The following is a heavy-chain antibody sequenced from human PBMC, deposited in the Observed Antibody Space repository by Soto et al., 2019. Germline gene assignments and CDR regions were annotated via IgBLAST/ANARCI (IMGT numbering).Heavy chain of an antibody. Sequence: PSQTLSLTCAISGDSVSSNSAAWNWIRQSPSRGPEWLGRTYYRSKWYNDYAVSVKSRITINPDTSKNQFSLQLNSVTPEDTAVYYCARDPHHCSSTSCYTRYYYGMDVWGQGTTVTVSS. CDR1: GDSVSSNSAA. CDR2: TYYRSKWYN. CDR3: ARDPHHCSSTSCYTRYYYGMDV. D-gene: IGHD2-2*02. V-gene: IGHV6-1*01. J-gene: IGHJ6*02.